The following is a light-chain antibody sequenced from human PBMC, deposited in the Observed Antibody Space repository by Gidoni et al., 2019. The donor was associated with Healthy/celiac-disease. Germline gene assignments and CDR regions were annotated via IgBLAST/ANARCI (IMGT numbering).Light chain of an antibody. Sequence: DIQLTQSPSFLSASVGDRVTITCRASQGISSYLAWYQQKPGKAPKLLIYAASTFQSGVPSRFSGSGSGTEFPLPISSLQPEDFATYYCQQLNSYPPFFGGGTKVEI. CDR1: QGISSY. J-gene: IGKJ4*01. CDR3: QQLNSYPPF. CDR2: AAS. V-gene: IGKV1-9*01.